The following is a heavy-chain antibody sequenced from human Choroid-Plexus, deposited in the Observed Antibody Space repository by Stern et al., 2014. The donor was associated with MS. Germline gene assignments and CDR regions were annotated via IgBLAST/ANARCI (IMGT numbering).Heavy chain of an antibody. CDR3: AKDRQYLTYFFDH. J-gene: IGHJ5*02. CDR1: GFTFGRCA. Sequence: VQLVESGGGVVQPGRPLRLSCVASGFTFGRCAMHWVRQAPGKGLEWVAGRSYDGSNKYYADSVKGRFTISRNNSQNTLYMQMSSLRPEDTAVYYCAKDRQYLTYFFDHWGQGSLVTVSS. CDR2: RSYDGSNK. V-gene: IGHV3-30*18. D-gene: IGHD2/OR15-2a*01.